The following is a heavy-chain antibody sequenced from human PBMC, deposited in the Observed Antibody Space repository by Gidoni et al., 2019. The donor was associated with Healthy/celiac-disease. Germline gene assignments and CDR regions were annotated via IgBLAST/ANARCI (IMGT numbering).Heavy chain of an antibody. CDR1: GFTFSGSA. J-gene: IGHJ4*02. D-gene: IGHD1-26*01. Sequence: EVQLVESGGGLVQPGGSLKLSCAASGFTFSGSAMHWVRQASGKGLEWVGRIRSKANSYATAYAASVKGRFTISRDDSKNTAYLQMNSLKTEDTAVYYCTRGNGREGHFDYWGQGTLVTVSS. V-gene: IGHV3-73*02. CDR2: IRSKANSYAT. CDR3: TRGNGREGHFDY.